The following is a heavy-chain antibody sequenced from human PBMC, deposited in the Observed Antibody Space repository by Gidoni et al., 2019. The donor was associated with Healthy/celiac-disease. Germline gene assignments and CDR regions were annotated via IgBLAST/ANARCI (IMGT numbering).Heavy chain of an antibody. V-gene: IGHV3-33*01. J-gene: IGHJ6*02. Sequence: QVQLVESGGGVVQPGRSLRLSCAASGFTFRSYGMHWVRQAPGKGLEWVAVIWYDGSNKYYADSVKGRFTISRDNSKNTLYLQMNSLRAEDTAVYYCAREGYCSSTSCYTIGMDVWGQGTTVTVSS. CDR3: AREGYCSSTSCYTIGMDV. CDR2: IWYDGSNK. D-gene: IGHD2-2*02. CDR1: GFTFRSYG.